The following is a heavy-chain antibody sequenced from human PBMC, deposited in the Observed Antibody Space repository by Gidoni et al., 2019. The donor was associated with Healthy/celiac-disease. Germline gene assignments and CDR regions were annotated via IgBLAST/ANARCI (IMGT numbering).Heavy chain of an antibody. V-gene: IGHV4-30-4*08. CDR3: ARDDSNGRDYYYGMDV. CDR2: IYYSGST. J-gene: IGHJ6*02. CDR1: GGSISSGDYY. D-gene: IGHD4-4*01. Sequence: QVQLQESGPGLVKPSQTLSLTCTVSGGSISSGDYYWSWIRQPPGKGLEWIGYIYYSGSTYYNPSLKSRVTISVDTSKNQFSLKLSSVTAADTAVYYCARDDSNGRDYYYGMDVWGQGTTVTVSS.